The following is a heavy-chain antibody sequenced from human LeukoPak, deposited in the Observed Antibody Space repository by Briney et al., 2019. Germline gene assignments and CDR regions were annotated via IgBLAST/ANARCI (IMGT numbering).Heavy chain of an antibody. CDR1: GFTVGNNY. V-gene: IGHV3-66*03. D-gene: IGHD1-26*01. J-gene: IGHJ5*02. CDR2: IYSSGTT. CDR3: ARDFWVHGSNYGA. Sequence: SGGSLRLSCAASGFTVGNNYMTWVRQAPGKGLECVSVIYSSGTTYYRDSVKGRFTISRDHSKNTLYLQMNSLRTDDTAVYYCARDFWVHGSNYGAWGQGTPVTVSS.